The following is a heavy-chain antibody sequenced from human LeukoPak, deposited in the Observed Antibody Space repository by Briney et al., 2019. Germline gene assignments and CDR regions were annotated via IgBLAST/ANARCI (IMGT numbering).Heavy chain of an antibody. D-gene: IGHD4-17*01. CDR3: ARDRDGDYRPYYYMDV. J-gene: IGHJ6*03. CDR2: IYTSGST. Sequence: PSETLSLTCTVSGGSISSYYWSWVRQPAGKGLEWIGRIYTSGSTNYNPSLKSRVTMSVDTSKNQFSLKLSSVTAADTAVYYCARDRDGDYRPYYYMDVWGKGTTVTISS. V-gene: IGHV4-4*07. CDR1: GGSISSYY.